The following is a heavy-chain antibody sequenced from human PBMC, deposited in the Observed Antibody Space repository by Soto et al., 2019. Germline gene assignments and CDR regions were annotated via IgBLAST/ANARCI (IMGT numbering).Heavy chain of an antibody. J-gene: IGHJ4*02. CDR3: ASSGLRPDIVGYFDY. D-gene: IGHD2-15*01. Sequence: AAVKVSCKASGYTFTSYAMHWVRQAPGQRLEWMGWINAGNGNTKYSQKFQGRVTITRDTSASTAYMELSSLRSEDTAVYYCASSGLRPDIVGYFDYWGQGTMVTVSS. V-gene: IGHV1-3*01. CDR1: GYTFTSYA. CDR2: INAGNGNT.